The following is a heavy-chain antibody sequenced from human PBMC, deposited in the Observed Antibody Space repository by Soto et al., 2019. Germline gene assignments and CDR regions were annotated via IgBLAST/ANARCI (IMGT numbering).Heavy chain of an antibody. CDR3: ASELAALNWFDP. Sequence: NPSETLSLTCTVSGGSISSSSYYWGWIRQPPGKGLEWIGSIYYSGTTYYSPSLKSRVTMSVDTSKNQFSLKLSSVTAADTAVYYCASELAALNWFDPWGQGTLVTVSS. D-gene: IGHD1-1*01. CDR2: IYYSGTT. J-gene: IGHJ5*02. V-gene: IGHV4-39*01. CDR1: GGSISSSSYY.